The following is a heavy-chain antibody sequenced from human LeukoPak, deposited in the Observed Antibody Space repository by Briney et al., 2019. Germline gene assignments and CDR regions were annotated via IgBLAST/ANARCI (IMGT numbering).Heavy chain of an antibody. CDR1: GFTFSSYA. CDR3: TRLTRQLSGSSNDY. Sequence: GGSLRLSCAASGFTFSSYAMSWVRQAPGKGLEWVSAISGSGGSTYYADSVKGRFTVSRDNAKNSLYLQMNGLRAEDTAVYYCTRLTRQLSGSSNDYWGQGTLVTVSS. J-gene: IGHJ4*02. V-gene: IGHV3-23*01. CDR2: ISGSGGST. D-gene: IGHD3-10*01.